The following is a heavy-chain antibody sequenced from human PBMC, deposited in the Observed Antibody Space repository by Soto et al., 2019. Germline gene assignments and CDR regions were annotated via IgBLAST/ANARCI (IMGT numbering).Heavy chain of an antibody. V-gene: IGHV1-18*04. CDR3: AREYCSSTSCYTRHGMDI. D-gene: IGHD2-2*02. Sequence: ASLKVSCKASGYTFTSYGISWVRQAPGQGLEWMGWISAYNGNTNYAQKLQGRVTMTTDTSTSTAYMELRSLRSDDTAVYYCAREYCSSTSCYTRHGMDIWGQGTTVTVSS. CDR1: GYTFTSYG. J-gene: IGHJ6*02. CDR2: ISAYNGNT.